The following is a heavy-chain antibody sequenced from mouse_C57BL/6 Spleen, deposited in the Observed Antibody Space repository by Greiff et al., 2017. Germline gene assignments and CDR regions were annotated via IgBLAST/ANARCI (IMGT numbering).Heavy chain of an antibody. Sequence: VQLQESGPELVKPGASVKISCKASGYAFSSSWMNWVKQRPGKGLEWIGRIYPGDGDTNYNGKFKGKATLTADKSSSTAYMQLSSLTSEDSAVYFGARDGEYYGSSYDAMDYWGQGTSVTVSS. CDR3: ARDGEYYGSSYDAMDY. D-gene: IGHD1-1*01. CDR1: GYAFSSSW. CDR2: IYPGDGDT. J-gene: IGHJ4*01. V-gene: IGHV1-82*01.